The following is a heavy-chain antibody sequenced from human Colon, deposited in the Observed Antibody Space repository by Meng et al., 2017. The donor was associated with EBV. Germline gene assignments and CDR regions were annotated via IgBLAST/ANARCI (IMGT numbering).Heavy chain of an antibody. CDR2: INHSGST. Sequence: QVQQHEGGAGLLKPSWTLSLTCAVYGGSFSGYYWSWIRQPPEKGLEWIGEINHSGSTNYNPSLKSRVTISVDTSKKQFSLKLSSVTAADTAVYYCARGPGGSYYLYYFDYWGQGTLVTVSS. V-gene: IGHV4-34*01. D-gene: IGHD1-26*01. CDR3: ARGPGGSYYLYYFDY. CDR1: GGSFSGYY. J-gene: IGHJ4*02.